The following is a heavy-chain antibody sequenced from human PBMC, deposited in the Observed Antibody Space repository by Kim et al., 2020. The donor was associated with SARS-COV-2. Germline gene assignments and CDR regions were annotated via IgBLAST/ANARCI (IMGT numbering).Heavy chain of an antibody. CDR2: IIPIFGTA. CDR1: GYTFTTYG. D-gene: IGHD1-1*01. CDR3: ARDRVRLVQGYYYMDV. J-gene: IGHJ6*03. V-gene: IGHV1-69*13. Sequence: SVKVSCKASGYTFTTYGISWVRQAPGQGLEWMGGIIPIFGTANYAQKFQGRVTITADESTSTAYMELSSLRSEDTAVFYCARDRVRLVQGYYYMDVWGK.